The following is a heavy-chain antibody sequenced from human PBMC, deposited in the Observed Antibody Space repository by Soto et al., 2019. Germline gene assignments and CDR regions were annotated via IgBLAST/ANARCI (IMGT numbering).Heavy chain of an antibody. CDR1: GGSISSSSYY. D-gene: IGHD4-17*01. V-gene: IGHV4-39*01. CDR2: IYYSGST. Sequence: PSETLSLTCTVSGGSISSSSYYWGWIRQPPGKGLEWIGSIYYSGSTYYNPSLKSRVTISVDTSKNQFSLKLSSVTAADTAVYYCATYGDYVSQWFDPWGQGTLVTVSS. CDR3: ATYGDYVSQWFDP. J-gene: IGHJ5*02.